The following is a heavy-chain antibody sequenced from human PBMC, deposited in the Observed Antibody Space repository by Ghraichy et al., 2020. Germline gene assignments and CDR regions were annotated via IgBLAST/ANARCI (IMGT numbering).Heavy chain of an antibody. V-gene: IGHV3-74*01. D-gene: IGHD6-19*01. CDR1: GFTFSNYW. Sequence: ETLRLSCAASGFTFSNYWMHWVRQAPGRGLVWVSRTNSDGTTTTYADSVEGRFTISRDNAKNTLYLQMNSLRAEDTAFYYCARLRGNGWSDAFFDSWGQGTLVTVSS. CDR3: ARLRGNGWSDAFFDS. J-gene: IGHJ4*02. CDR2: TNSDGTTT.